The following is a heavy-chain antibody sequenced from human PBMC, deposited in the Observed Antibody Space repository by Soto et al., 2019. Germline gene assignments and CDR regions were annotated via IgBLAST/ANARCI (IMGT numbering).Heavy chain of an antibody. Sequence: QPGGSLRLSCAASGFTFSSYDMHWVRQATGKGLEWVSAIGTAGDTYYPGSVKGRFTISRENAKNSLYLQMNSLRAGDTAVYYCARGRGKLRYFDWLSNQASYNWFDPWGQGTLVTVSS. V-gene: IGHV3-13*01. CDR3: ARGRGKLRYFDWLSNQASYNWFDP. J-gene: IGHJ5*02. CDR1: GFTFSSYD. CDR2: IGTAGDT. D-gene: IGHD3-9*01.